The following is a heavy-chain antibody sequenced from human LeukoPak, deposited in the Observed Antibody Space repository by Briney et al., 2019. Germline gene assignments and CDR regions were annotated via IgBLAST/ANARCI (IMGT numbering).Heavy chain of an antibody. J-gene: IGHJ5*02. V-gene: IGHV3-30-3*01. CDR3: AKGVQYRELGDWFDP. D-gene: IGHD1-26*01. CDR1: GFTFSSYA. CDR2: ISYDGSNK. Sequence: GRSLRLSCAASGFTFSSYAMHWVRQAPGKGLEWVAVISYDGSNKYYADSVKGRFTISRDNSKNTLYLQMNSLRAEDTAVYYCAKGVQYRELGDWFDPWGQGTLVTVSS.